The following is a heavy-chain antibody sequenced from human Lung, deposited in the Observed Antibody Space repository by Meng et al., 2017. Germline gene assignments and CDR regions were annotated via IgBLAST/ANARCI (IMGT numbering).Heavy chain of an antibody. CDR2: INHSGST. V-gene: IGHV4-34*01. J-gene: IGHJ4*02. Sequence: QVPLQQWGAGLLKPSETLSPTCVVSGGSFSDSYWSWIRQPPGKGLEWIGEINHSGSTNYNPSLESRATISVDTSQNNLSLKLSSVTAADSAVYYCARGPTTMAHDFDYWGQGTLVTVSS. D-gene: IGHD4-11*01. CDR1: GGSFSDSY. CDR3: ARGPTTMAHDFDY.